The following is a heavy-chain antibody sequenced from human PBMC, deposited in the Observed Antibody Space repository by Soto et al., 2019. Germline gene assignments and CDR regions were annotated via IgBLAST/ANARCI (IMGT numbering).Heavy chain of an antibody. Sequence: QVQLVQSGAEVKRPGASVKVSCKASGYTFTAYYIHWVRQAPGQGLEWMGWINPNTGGINYAQTFQGWVTMTRDTSISTAYMELSSLRSDDRAVYYCAREGLGGGLDGWGQGTTVTVSS. D-gene: IGHD3-9*01. CDR3: AREGLGGGLDG. J-gene: IGHJ6*02. V-gene: IGHV1-2*04. CDR2: INPNTGGI. CDR1: GYTFTAYY.